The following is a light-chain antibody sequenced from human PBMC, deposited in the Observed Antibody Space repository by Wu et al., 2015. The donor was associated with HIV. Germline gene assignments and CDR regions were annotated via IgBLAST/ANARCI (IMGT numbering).Light chain of an antibody. CDR1: QSVSSN. CDR2: GAS. Sequence: EIVMTQSPATLSVSPGERATLSCRASQSVSSNLAWYQQKPGQAPRLLIYGASTRATGVPARFSGSGSETEFTLTISGLQSEDFAVYYCQQSRTFGGGTKVEIK. CDR3: QQSRT. V-gene: IGKV3-15*01. J-gene: IGKJ4*01.